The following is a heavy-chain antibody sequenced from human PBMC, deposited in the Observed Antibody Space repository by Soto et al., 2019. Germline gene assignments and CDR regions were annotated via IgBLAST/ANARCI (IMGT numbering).Heavy chain of an antibody. CDR1: GFSLKNARVG. D-gene: IGHD3-9*01. Sequence: QVTLRESGPVLVKPTETLTLTCTVSGFSLKNARVGVSWIRQPPGKALEWLAHIYSHDDKSYSASLKNRLTISKDTSGGQVVLTMTNMDPVDTATYFCARVDLTVGPLDWYFDLWGRGTLVSVSS. J-gene: IGHJ2*01. CDR2: IYSHDDK. CDR3: ARVDLTVGPLDWYFDL. V-gene: IGHV2-26*01.